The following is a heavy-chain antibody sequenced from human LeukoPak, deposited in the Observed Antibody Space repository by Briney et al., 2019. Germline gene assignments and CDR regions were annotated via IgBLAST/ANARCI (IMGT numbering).Heavy chain of an antibody. Sequence: PSETLSLTCTVSGGSISSYYWSWIRQPPGKGLEWIGYIYYSGSTNYNPSLKSRVTISVDTSKNQFSLKLSSVTAADTAVYYCARLGGQQLVPLDYWGQGTLVTVSS. V-gene: IGHV4-59*08. J-gene: IGHJ4*02. D-gene: IGHD6-13*01. CDR1: GGSISSYY. CDR2: IYYSGST. CDR3: ARLGGQQLVPLDY.